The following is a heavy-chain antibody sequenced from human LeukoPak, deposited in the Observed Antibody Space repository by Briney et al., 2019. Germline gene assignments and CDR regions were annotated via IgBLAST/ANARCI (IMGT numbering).Heavy chain of an antibody. CDR2: ISYDGSNK. V-gene: IGHV3-30*03. Sequence: PGRSLRLSCAASGFTFSSYGMHWVRQAPGKGLEWVAVISYDGSNKYYADSVKGRFTISRDNAKNTLYLQMNSLRPEDTAVYYCARREGSSWYYFDYWGQGTLVTVSS. CDR3: ARREGSSWYYFDY. D-gene: IGHD6-13*01. CDR1: GFTFSSYG. J-gene: IGHJ4*02.